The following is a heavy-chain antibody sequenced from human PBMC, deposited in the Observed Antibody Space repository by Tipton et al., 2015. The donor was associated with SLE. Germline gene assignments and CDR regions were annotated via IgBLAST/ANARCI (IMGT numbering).Heavy chain of an antibody. J-gene: IGHJ1*01. CDR2: VHSSGGT. Sequence: GLVKPSETLSLTCTVSGGSISSYYLSWIRQPPGKGLEWIGYVHSSGGTNYNPSLRNRVNTSVDTSKTQISLRLNSVTAADTAVYYCARQNDFQYWGQGTLVTVSS. V-gene: IGHV4-59*01. D-gene: IGHD2/OR15-2a*01. CDR1: GGSISSYY. CDR3: ARQNDFQY.